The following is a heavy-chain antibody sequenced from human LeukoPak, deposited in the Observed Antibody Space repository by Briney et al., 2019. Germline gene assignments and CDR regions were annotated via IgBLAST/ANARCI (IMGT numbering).Heavy chain of an antibody. CDR2: IYYSGST. D-gene: IGHD3-22*01. Sequence: SQTLSLTCTVSGGSISSGGYYWSWIRQHPGKGLDWIGYIYYSGSTYYNPSLKSRVTISVDTSKNQFSLKLSSVTAADTAVYYCARGGHSSGYYPPLDFDYWGQGTLVTVSS. CDR3: ARGGHSSGYYPPLDFDY. V-gene: IGHV4-31*03. J-gene: IGHJ4*02. CDR1: GGSISSGGYY.